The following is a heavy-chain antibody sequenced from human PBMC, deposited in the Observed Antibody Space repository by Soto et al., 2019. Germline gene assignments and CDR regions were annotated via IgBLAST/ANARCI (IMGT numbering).Heavy chain of an antibody. CDR2: IIPIFCTA. CDR1: GGTFSSYA. V-gene: IGHV1-69*01. Sequence: QVQLVQSGAEVKKPGSSVKVSCKASGGTFSSYAISWVRQAPGQGLEWMGGIIPIFCTANYAQKFQGRVTITADESTSTAYMELSSLRSEDTAVYYCARFYCSSTSCPDYYYYYGMDVWAKGPRSPSP. CDR3: ARFYCSSTSCPDYYYYYGMDV. D-gene: IGHD2-2*01. J-gene: IGHJ6*02.